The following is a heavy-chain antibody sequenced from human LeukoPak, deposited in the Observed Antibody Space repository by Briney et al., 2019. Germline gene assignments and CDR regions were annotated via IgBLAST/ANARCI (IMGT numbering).Heavy chain of an antibody. CDR2: ISYDGSNK. D-gene: IGHD6-13*01. CDR1: GFTFSSYG. Sequence: GGSLRLSCAASGFTFSSYGMHWVRQAPGKGLEWVAVISYDGSNKYYADSVKGRFTISRDNSKNTLYLQMNSLRAEDTAVYYCARAIKGIAAAGKDYWGQGTLVTVSS. CDR3: ARAIKGIAAAGKDY. V-gene: IGHV3-30*03. J-gene: IGHJ4*02.